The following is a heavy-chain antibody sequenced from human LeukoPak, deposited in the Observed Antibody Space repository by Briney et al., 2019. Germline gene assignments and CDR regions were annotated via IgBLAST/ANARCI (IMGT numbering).Heavy chain of an antibody. J-gene: IGHJ5*02. V-gene: IGHV3-21*01. CDR2: IGSDTTYI. Sequence: GGSLILSCATSGFTFSSYSMDWVRQAPGKGLEWVSSIGSDTTYIYYADSVKGRFTISRDNAKNSLYLQMNSLRAEDTAVYYCALNRDGYILTDYYIAWGRGTLVTVSS. CDR3: ALNRDGYILTDYYIA. D-gene: IGHD3-9*01. CDR1: GFTFSSYS.